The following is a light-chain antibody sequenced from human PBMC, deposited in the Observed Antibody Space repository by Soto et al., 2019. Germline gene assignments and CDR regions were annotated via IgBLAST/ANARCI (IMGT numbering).Light chain of an antibody. CDR1: QGMRNY. Sequence: DIPMTQSPSSLSASVGDRVTITCRASQGMRNYLAWYQQKPGKVPKLLICAASTLQSGVPSRFSGSGSGTDFTLTISSLQPEDVATYYCQKYNSAPLTFGGGTKVEIK. CDR2: AAS. CDR3: QKYNSAPLT. J-gene: IGKJ4*01. V-gene: IGKV1-27*01.